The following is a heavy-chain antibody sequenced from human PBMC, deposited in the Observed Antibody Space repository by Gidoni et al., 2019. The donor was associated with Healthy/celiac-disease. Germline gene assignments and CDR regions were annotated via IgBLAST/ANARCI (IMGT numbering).Heavy chain of an antibody. CDR3: ARASYDSSGYYHGHFQH. V-gene: IGHV3-66*01. D-gene: IGHD3-22*01. J-gene: IGHJ1*01. CDR1: GFTVSSNS. CDR2: SYSGCSN. Sequence: EVQLVESGGGLVQPGGALRLSCAASGFTVSSNSMRWVRQAPGKGLEWVSVSYSGCSNYYADSVKGRFTISRDNSKNPLYLQMNRLRAEDTAVYYCARASYDSSGYYHGHFQHWGQGTLVTVSS.